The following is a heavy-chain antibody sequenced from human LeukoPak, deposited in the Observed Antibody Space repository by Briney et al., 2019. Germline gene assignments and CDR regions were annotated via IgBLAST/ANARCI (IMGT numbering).Heavy chain of an antibody. V-gene: IGHV1-24*01. Sequence: ASVKVSCKVSGYTLSDLSMHWVRQAPGKGLEWMGSFALEDGEKIYAQKFQGRVDMTEDTSTDTAYMELSSLRSEDTAVYYCATAFAGNLVDYWGQGTLVPVSS. CDR3: ATAFAGNLVDY. CDR2: FALEDGEK. D-gene: IGHD1-14*01. J-gene: IGHJ4*02. CDR1: GYTLSDLS.